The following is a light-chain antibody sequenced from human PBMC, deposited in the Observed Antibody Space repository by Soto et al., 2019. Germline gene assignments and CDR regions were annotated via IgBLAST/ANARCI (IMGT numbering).Light chain of an antibody. J-gene: IGKJ3*01. Sequence: EIVLTQSPDTLSLSPGERATLSCRASQSVSSSYLAWYQQKPGQPPRLLIYGASSRANGVPDRFSGSESETDFTLTINRLEPEDSAVYYCRQFGNSPKFSFGPGTKVDIE. CDR3: RQFGNSPKFS. V-gene: IGKV3-20*01. CDR1: QSVSSSY. CDR2: GAS.